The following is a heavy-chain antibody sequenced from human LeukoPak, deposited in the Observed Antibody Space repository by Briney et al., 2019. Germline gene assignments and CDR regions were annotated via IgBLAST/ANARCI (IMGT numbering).Heavy chain of an antibody. J-gene: IGHJ4*02. D-gene: IGHD5-12*01. Sequence: SETLSLTCTVSGYSISSGYYWGWIRQPPRKGLEWIGSIYHSGSTYYNPSLKSRVTISVDTSKNQFSLKLSSVTAADTAVYYCARDDIVATTVRTDYWGQGTLVTVSS. CDR3: ARDDIVATTVRTDY. CDR2: IYHSGST. V-gene: IGHV4-38-2*02. CDR1: GYSISSGYY.